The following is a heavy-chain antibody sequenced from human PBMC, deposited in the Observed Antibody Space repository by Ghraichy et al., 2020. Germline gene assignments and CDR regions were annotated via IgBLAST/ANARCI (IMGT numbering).Heavy chain of an antibody. Sequence: GGSLRLSCAASGFTFDDYAMHWVRQAPGKGLEWVSGISWNSGSIGYADSVKGRFTISRDNAKNSLYLQMNSLRAEDTALYYCAKSTTYYYDSSGENYFDYWGQGTLVTVSS. CDR2: ISWNSGSI. J-gene: IGHJ4*02. V-gene: IGHV3-9*01. CDR3: AKSTTYYYDSSGENYFDY. CDR1: GFTFDDYA. D-gene: IGHD3-22*01.